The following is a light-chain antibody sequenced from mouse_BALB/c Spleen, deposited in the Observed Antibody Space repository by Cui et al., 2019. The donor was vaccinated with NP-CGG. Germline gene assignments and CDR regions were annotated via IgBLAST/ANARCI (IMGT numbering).Light chain of an antibody. CDR2: GTR. Sequence: AVVTQESALTTSPGETVTLTFRSSTGAVTTTNYANWVHEKPDHLFTCQIGGTRNRVPGVPARFSGSLIGDKAALTITGAQTEDEAIYFCALWYSNHWVFGGGTKLTVL. V-gene: IGLV1*01. J-gene: IGLJ1*01. CDR1: TGAVTTTNY. CDR3: ALWYSNHWV.